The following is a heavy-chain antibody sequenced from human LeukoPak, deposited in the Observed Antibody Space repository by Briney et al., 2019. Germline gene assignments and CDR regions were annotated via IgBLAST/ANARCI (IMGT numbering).Heavy chain of an antibody. D-gene: IGHD5-18*01. CDR2: FDPEDGET. CDR1: GYTLTELS. CDR3: ATLGRYSYGYGDDAFDI. J-gene: IGHJ3*02. V-gene: IGHV1-24*01. Sequence: GASVKVSCKVSGYTLTELSMHWVRQAPGKGLEWMGGFDPEDGETIYAQKFQGRVTMTEDTSTDTAYMELSSLRSEDTAVCYCATLGRYSYGYGDDAFDIWGQGTMVTVSS.